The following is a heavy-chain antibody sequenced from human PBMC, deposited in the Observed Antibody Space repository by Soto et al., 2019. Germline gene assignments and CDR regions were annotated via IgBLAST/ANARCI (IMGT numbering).Heavy chain of an antibody. D-gene: IGHD3-22*01. J-gene: IGHJ3*02. CDR2: IYYSGST. Sequence: SETLSLTCSVSGGSISSYYWSWIRQPPGKGLEWIGYIYYSGSTNYNPSLKSRVTISVDTSKNQFSLKLSSVTAADTAVYYCARTDYYYDISGYAPDAFDIWGRGTMV. V-gene: IGHV4-59*01. CDR3: ARTDYYYDISGYAPDAFDI. CDR1: GGSISSYY.